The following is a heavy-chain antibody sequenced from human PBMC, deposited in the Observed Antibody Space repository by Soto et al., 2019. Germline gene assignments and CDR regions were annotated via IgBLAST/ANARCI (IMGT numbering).Heavy chain of an antibody. D-gene: IGHD2-2*01. CDR3: AKDPIIVVPATMGIGTFYFDY. J-gene: IGHJ4*02. CDR2: ISDSGGST. V-gene: IGHV3-23*01. Sequence: LRLSCAASGFTFSSYAMSWVRQAPGKGLEWVSGISDSGGSTYYADSVKGRFTISRDNSKNTLYLQMNSLRAEDTAVYYCAKDPIIVVPATMGIGTFYFDYWGQGTLVTVSS. CDR1: GFTFSSYA.